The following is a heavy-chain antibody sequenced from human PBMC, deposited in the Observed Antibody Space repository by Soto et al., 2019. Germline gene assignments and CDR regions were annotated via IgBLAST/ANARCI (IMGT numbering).Heavy chain of an antibody. D-gene: IGHD3-10*01. CDR3: ARQLGRCFDY. V-gene: IGHV4-39*01. CDR1: GGSITTNTYY. CDR2: IVYSGNT. Sequence: QLQLQESGPGLVKPSETLSLTCTVSGGSITTNTYYWGWIRQSPGKGLEWIGNIVYSGNTYYNPSPKSRVTISVDTSTSLFSLKVSSVTAADTAVYYCARQLGRCFDYWGQGTLVTVSS. J-gene: IGHJ4*02.